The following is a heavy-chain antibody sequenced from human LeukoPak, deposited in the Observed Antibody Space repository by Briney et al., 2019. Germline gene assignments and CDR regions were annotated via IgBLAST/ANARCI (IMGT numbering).Heavy chain of an antibody. Sequence: SETLSLTCTVSGGSISSYYWSWIRQPPGKGLEWIGYIYYSGSTNYNPSLKSRVTMSIDTSKKQASLKLTSVTAADTAVYYCARGGVAAGGYYYGMDVWGQGTTVTVSS. CDR2: IYYSGST. D-gene: IGHD6-13*01. CDR3: ARGGVAAGGYYYGMDV. CDR1: GGSISSYY. J-gene: IGHJ6*02. V-gene: IGHV4-59*12.